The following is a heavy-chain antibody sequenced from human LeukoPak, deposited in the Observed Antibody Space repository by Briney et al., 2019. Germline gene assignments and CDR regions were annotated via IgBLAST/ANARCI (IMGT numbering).Heavy chain of an antibody. D-gene: IGHD3-3*01. J-gene: IGHJ3*02. CDR2: INPNSGGT. CDR1: GYTFTGYY. Sequence: ASVKVSCKASGYTFTGYYMHWVRQAPGQGLEWMGWINPNSGGTNYAQKFQGRVTMTRDTSISTAYMELSRLRSDDTAVYYCARAATYYDFWSGYYKEAPYDAFDIWGQGTMVTVSS. CDR3: ARAATYYDFWSGYYKEAPYDAFDI. V-gene: IGHV1-2*02.